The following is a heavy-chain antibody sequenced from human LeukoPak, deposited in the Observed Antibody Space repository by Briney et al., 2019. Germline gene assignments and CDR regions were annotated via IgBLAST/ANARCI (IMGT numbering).Heavy chain of an antibody. Sequence: SETLSLTCAVSGGSISSSNWWSWVRQPPGKGLEWIGEIYHSGSTNYNPSLKSRVTISVDKSKNQFSLKLSSVTAADTAVYYCARVRYSSSLSPWYVDLWGRGTLVTVSS. V-gene: IGHV4-4*02. CDR3: ARVRYSSSLSPWYVDL. J-gene: IGHJ2*01. D-gene: IGHD6-19*01. CDR1: GGSISSSNW. CDR2: IYHSGST.